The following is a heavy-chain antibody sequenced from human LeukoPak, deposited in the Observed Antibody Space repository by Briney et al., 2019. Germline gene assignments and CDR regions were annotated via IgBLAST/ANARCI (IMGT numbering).Heavy chain of an antibody. V-gene: IGHV3-53*01. CDR1: GFTVSSNY. CDR2: IYSGGST. Sequence: PGGSLRLSCAASGFTVSSNYMSWVRQAPGKGLEWVSVIYSGGSTYYADSVKGRFTISRDNSKNTLCLQMNSLRAEDTAVYYCAKVTYGSGSPHPKGSRWFGPWGQGTLVTVSS. D-gene: IGHD3-10*01. CDR3: AKVTYGSGSPHPKGSRWFGP. J-gene: IGHJ5*02.